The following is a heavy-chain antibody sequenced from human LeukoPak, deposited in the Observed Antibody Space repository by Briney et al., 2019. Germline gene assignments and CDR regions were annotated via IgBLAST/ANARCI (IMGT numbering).Heavy chain of an antibody. Sequence: GGSLRLSCAASGFTFSNYAMSWVRQAPGKGLEWVSSISSSGGSTFYADSVKGRFTISRDKSKNTLHLQMNSLKAEDTAVYYCAKPTSSLAAAGFDYWGQGTLVTVSS. V-gene: IGHV3-23*01. D-gene: IGHD6-13*01. CDR2: ISSSGGST. J-gene: IGHJ4*02. CDR1: GFTFSNYA. CDR3: AKPTSSLAAAGFDY.